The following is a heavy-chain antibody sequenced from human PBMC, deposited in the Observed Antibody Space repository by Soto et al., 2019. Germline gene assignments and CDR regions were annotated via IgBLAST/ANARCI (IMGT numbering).Heavy chain of an antibody. CDR2: ISWNSGSI. V-gene: IGHV3-9*01. D-gene: IGHD6-6*01. J-gene: IGHJ6*02. Sequence: LRLSCAASGFTFDDYAMHWVRQAPGKGLEWVSGISWNSGSIGYADSVKGRFTISRDNAKNSLYLQMNSLRAEDTALYYCAKDIRYSSSSGRGYYYYGMDVWGQGTTVTVSS. CDR1: GFTFDDYA. CDR3: AKDIRYSSSSGRGYYYYGMDV.